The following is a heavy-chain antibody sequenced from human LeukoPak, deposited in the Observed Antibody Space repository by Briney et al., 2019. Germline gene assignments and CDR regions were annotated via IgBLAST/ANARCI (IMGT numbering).Heavy chain of an antibody. CDR1: GFTFSSYA. CDR3: AKDRSWYPDGFFDS. J-gene: IGHJ4*02. D-gene: IGHD6-13*01. CDR2: ISGSDIST. Sequence: GGSLRLSCAASGFTFSSYAMGWVRQAPGKGLEWVSGISGSDISTYYADSAKGRFTISRDNSKNTLYLQMNSLRAEDTAVYYCAKDRSWYPDGFFDSWGQGTLVTVSS. V-gene: IGHV3-23*01.